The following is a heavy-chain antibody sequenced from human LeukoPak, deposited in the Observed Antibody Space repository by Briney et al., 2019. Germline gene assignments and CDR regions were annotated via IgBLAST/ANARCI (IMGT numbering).Heavy chain of an antibody. CDR2: IYHSGST. V-gene: IGHV4-30-2*01. D-gene: IGHD3-3*01. CDR1: GGSISSGGYS. J-gene: IGHJ5*02. CDR3: AREGVATRNWFDP. Sequence: SETLSLTCAVSGGSISSGGYSWSWIRQPPGKGLEWIGYIYHSGSTYYNPSLKSRVTISVDRSKNQFSLKLSSVTAADTAVYYCAREGVATRNWFDPWGQGTLVTVSS.